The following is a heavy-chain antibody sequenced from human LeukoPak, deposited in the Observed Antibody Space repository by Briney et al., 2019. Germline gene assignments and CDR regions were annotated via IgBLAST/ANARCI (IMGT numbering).Heavy chain of an antibody. CDR2: ISSSGSTI. CDR1: GFTFSSYS. CDR3: AKDMRQLVRGAFDI. J-gene: IGHJ3*02. Sequence: GGSLRLSCAASGFTFSSYSMNWVRQAPGKGLEWVSYISSSGSTIYYADSVKGRFTISRDNAKNSLYLQMNSLRAEDTALYYCAKDMRQLVRGAFDIWGQGTMVTVSS. V-gene: IGHV3-48*04. D-gene: IGHD6-6*01.